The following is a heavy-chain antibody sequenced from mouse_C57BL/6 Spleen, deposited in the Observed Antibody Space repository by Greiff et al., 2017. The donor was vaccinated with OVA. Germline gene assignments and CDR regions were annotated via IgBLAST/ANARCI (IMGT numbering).Heavy chain of an antibody. J-gene: IGHJ2*01. CDR1: GYTFTDYY. V-gene: IGHV1-26*01. D-gene: IGHD5-5*01. Sequence: VQLQQSGPELVKPGASVKISCKASGYTFTDYYMNWVKQSHGKSLEWIGDINPNNGGTSYNQKFKGKATLTVDKSSSTAYMELRSLTSEDSAVYYCARSTCDYWGQGTTLTVSS. CDR3: ARSTCDY. CDR2: INPNNGGT.